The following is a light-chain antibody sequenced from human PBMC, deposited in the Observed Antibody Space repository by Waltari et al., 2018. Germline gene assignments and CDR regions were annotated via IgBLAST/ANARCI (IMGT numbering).Light chain of an antibody. CDR2: SKD. J-gene: IGLJ2*01. V-gene: IGLV1-44*01. CDR3: AAWDYSLNGHMV. CDR1: YSNIGSNT. Sequence: QSVVTQPPSVSGTPGQRVTISCSGSYSNIGSNTVNWYQQLPETTPKLLIYSKDRPPSAVPDRFSCSKSGTSASLGISVLQSEDEADYYCAAWDYSLNGHMVFGGGTKVTVL.